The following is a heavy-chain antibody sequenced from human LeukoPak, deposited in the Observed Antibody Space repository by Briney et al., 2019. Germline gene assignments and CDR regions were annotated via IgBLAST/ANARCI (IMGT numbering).Heavy chain of an antibody. D-gene: IGHD2-8*01. CDR1: GFTFSNYG. CDR2: IYSGGST. CDR3: ARDRVSLDALDK. V-gene: IGHV3-66*01. J-gene: IGHJ3*02. Sequence: GGSLRLSCAASGFTFSNYGMRWVRQAPGKGLECVSVIYSGGSTYYADSVKGRFTISRDNYQNTLYLKMNRLRAEDSAMYYCARDRVSLDALDKWGQGTMVTVSS.